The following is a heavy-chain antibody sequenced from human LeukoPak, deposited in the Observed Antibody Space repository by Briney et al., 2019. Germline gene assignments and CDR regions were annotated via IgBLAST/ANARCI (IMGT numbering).Heavy chain of an antibody. Sequence: SSETLSLTCTVSGGSISSYYWSWIRQPAGKGLEWIGRIYTGGSTNYNPSLKSRVTMSVDTSKNQFSLKLSSVTAADTAVYYCAGGITIFGVVPLYNWFDPWGQGTLVTVSS. CDR2: IYTGGST. V-gene: IGHV4-4*07. CDR1: GGSISSYY. J-gene: IGHJ5*02. D-gene: IGHD3-3*01. CDR3: AGGITIFGVVPLYNWFDP.